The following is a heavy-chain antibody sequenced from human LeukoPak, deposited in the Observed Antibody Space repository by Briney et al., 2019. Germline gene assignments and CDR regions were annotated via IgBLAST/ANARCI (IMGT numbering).Heavy chain of an antibody. CDR1: GYTFTGYY. D-gene: IGHD6-13*01. CDR2: INPNSGGT. Sequence: ASVKVSCKASGYTFTGYYMHWVRQAPGQGLEWMGWINPNSGGTNYAQKFQGRVTMTRGTSISTAYMELSRLRSDDTAVYYCASGQQLVIMDFDYWGQGTLVTVSS. CDR3: ASGQQLVIMDFDY. J-gene: IGHJ4*02. V-gene: IGHV1-2*02.